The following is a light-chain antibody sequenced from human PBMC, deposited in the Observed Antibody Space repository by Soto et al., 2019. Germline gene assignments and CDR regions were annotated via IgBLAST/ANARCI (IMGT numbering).Light chain of an antibody. CDR3: QQYYSSPQT. Sequence: DIVMTQSPDSLAVSLGERATINCKSSQSVLYNSNNKNYLAWYQQKPGQPPKLLIYWASTRESGVPDRFSGSASGTDFTLTIRSLQTEDVAVYYCQQYYSSPQTFGQGTKLEIK. CDR2: WAS. V-gene: IGKV4-1*01. CDR1: QSVLYNSNNKNY. J-gene: IGKJ2*01.